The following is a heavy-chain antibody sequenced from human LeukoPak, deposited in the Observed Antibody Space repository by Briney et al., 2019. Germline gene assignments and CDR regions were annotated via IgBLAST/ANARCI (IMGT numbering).Heavy chain of an antibody. J-gene: IGHJ4*02. CDR2: IGKNTNSYTT. CDR3: AKAPVTSCRGAYCYPFDY. V-gene: IGHV3-72*01. Sequence: GGSLRLSCAASGNTFSDHYMDWVRQAPGKGLEWVGRIGKNTNSYTTEYAASVQGRFTNSRDDSKKSLFLQMNSLRAEDAAVYYCAKAPVTSCRGAYCYPFDYWGQGTLVTVSS. D-gene: IGHD2-21*01. CDR1: GNTFSDHY.